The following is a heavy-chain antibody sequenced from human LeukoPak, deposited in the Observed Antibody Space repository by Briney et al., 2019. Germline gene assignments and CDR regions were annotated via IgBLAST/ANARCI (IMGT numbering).Heavy chain of an antibody. CDR2: ISVYNGNT. J-gene: IGHJ6*03. Sequence: ASVKVSCKASGYPFTSYGISWVRQAPGQGLEWVGWISVYNGNTDYAQKLQGRVTITTDESTSTAYMELSSLRSEDTAVYYCARDRGPYYYYMDVWGKGTTVTVSS. CDR3: ARDRGPYYYYMDV. CDR1: GYPFTSYG. D-gene: IGHD3-10*01. V-gene: IGHV1-18*04.